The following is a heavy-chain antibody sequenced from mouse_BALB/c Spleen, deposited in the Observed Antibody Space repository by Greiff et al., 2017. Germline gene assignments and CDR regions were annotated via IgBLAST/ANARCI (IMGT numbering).Heavy chain of an antibody. D-gene: IGHD1-1*01. J-gene: IGHJ4*01. CDR1: GYTFTSYW. CDR3: ATVVADYAMDY. CDR2: IYPGSGST. V-gene: IGHV1S22*01. Sequence: LQQPGSELVRPGASVKLSCKASGYTFTSYWMHWVKQRHGQGLEWIGNIYPGSGSTNYDEKFKSKGTLTVDTSSSTAYMHLSSLTSEDSAVYYCATVVADYAMDYWGQGTSVTVSS.